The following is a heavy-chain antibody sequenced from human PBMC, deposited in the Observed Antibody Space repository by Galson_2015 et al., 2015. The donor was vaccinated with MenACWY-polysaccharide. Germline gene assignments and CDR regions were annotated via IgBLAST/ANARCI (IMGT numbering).Heavy chain of an antibody. J-gene: IGHJ5*02. CDR3: VAELYQTPFGWFDP. CDR2: ISSTGTI. V-gene: IGHV3-48*02. Sequence: SLRLSCAASGFTFSSYSMNWVRQAPGKGLEWVSYISSTGTIYYADSVKGQFTISRDNAKNSLYLQMNSLRDEDTAVYYCVAELYQTPFGWFDPWGQGTQVTVSS. CDR1: GFTFSSYS. D-gene: IGHD3-16*01.